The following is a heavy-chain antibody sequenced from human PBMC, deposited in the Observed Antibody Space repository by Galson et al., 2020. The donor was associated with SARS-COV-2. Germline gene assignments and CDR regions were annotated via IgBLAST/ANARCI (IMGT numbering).Heavy chain of an antibody. CDR2: IYTSGST. V-gene: IGHV4-4*07. D-gene: IGHD2-15*01. J-gene: IGHJ2*01. Sequence: SETLSLTCTVSGGSISSYYWSWIRQPAGKGLEWIGRIYTSGSTNYHPSLKSRVTMSVDTSKNQFSLKLSSVTAADTAVYYCARRSVVTVYWYFDLWGRGTLVTVSS. CDR3: ARRSVVTVYWYFDL. CDR1: GGSISSYY.